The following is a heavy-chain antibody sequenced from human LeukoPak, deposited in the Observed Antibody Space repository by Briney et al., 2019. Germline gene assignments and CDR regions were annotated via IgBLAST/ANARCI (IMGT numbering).Heavy chain of an antibody. D-gene: IGHD3-22*01. CDR3: ARVKTMIVVVTLFDY. CDR2: ISAYNGNT. Sequence: AASVKVSCKASGYTFTSYGISWVRQAPGQGLEWTGWISAYNGNTNYAQKLQGRVTMTTDTSTSTAYMELRSLRSDDTAVYYCARVKTMIVVVTLFDYWGQGTLVTVSS. V-gene: IGHV1-18*01. J-gene: IGHJ4*02. CDR1: GYTFTSYG.